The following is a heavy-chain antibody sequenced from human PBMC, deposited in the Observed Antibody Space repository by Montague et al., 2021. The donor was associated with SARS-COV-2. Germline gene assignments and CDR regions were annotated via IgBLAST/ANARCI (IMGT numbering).Heavy chain of an antibody. CDR1: GDSVSINNAA. V-gene: IGHV6-1*01. J-gene: IGHJ4*02. Sequence: CAISGDSVSINNAARNSNRQTPSRRPERLGRTYYRSKWNYDYAVSVKSRMTISPDTSKNQFSLQLSSVTPEDRAVYYCARDPRYSLSWSFDYWGQGTLVTVSS. CDR2: TYYRSKWNY. D-gene: IGHD6-13*01. CDR3: ARDPRYSLSWSFDY.